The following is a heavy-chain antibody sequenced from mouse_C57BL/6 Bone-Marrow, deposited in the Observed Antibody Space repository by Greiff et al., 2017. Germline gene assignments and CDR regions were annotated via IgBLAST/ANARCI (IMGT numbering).Heavy chain of an antibody. CDR2: IDPSDSYT. Sequence: QVQLQQPGAELVMPGASVKLSCKASGYTFTSYWMHWVKQRPGQVLEWIGEIDPSDSYTNYNQKFKGKSTLTVDKSSSTAYMQLSSLTSEDSAVYYCARGGFPYYFDYWGQGTTLTVSS. V-gene: IGHV1-69*01. CDR3: ARGGFPYYFDY. CDR1: GYTFTSYW. J-gene: IGHJ2*01.